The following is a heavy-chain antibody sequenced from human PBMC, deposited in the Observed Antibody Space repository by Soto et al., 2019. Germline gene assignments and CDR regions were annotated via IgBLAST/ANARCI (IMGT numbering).Heavy chain of an antibody. CDR3: ARDDYSSPEPTIDY. V-gene: IGHV3-23*01. J-gene: IGHJ4*02. D-gene: IGHD4-4*01. CDR2: ISGGGGTT. Sequence: PGGSLRLSCAASGFTFSIYAMSWVRQAPGKGLEWVSAISGGGGTTYYADSVKGRFTISRDNSKNTLYLQMNSLRADDTAVYYCARDDYSSPEPTIDYWGQGTLVTVSS. CDR1: GFTFSIYA.